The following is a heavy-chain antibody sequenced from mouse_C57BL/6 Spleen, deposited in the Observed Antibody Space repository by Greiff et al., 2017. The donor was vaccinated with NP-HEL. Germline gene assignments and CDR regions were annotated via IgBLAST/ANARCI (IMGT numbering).Heavy chain of an antibody. V-gene: IGHV1-55*01. D-gene: IGHD1-1*01. J-gene: IGHJ2*01. CDR2: IYPGSGST. CDR1: GYTFTSYW. Sequence: QVQLQQPGAELVKPGASVKMSCKASGYTFTSYWITWVKQRPGQGLEWIGDIYPGSGSTNYNEKFKSKSTLTVDTSSSTAYMQLSSLTSEDSAVYYCARYYYGRSLDYWGQGTTLTVAS. CDR3: ARYYYGRSLDY.